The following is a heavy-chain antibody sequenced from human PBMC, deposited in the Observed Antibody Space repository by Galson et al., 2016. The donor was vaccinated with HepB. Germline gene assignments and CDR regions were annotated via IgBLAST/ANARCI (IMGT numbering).Heavy chain of an antibody. CDR3: AKAYSSGWYFFDY. D-gene: IGHD6-19*01. CDR1: GFTFSYAW. Sequence: SLRLSCAASGFTFSYAWLNWVRQAPGKGLEWVGRIKTKTYGERTDYGAPVKGRFTISRDDSKNTLYLQMNSLRAEDTAVYYCAKAYSSGWYFFDYWGQGTLVTVSS. J-gene: IGHJ4*02. V-gene: IGHV3-15*07. CDR2: IKTKTYGERT.